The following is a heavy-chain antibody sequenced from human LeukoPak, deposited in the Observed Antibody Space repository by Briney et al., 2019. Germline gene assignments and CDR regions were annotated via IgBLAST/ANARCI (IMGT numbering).Heavy chain of an antibody. Sequence: GGSLRLSCAASGFAFSSYEMTWVRQAAGKGLEWISYISSGGSPIYYADSVKGRFTISRDNAKNPLYLQMSSLRAEDTALYYCARADNSGSYRTDYYGLDVWGQGTTVTVSS. J-gene: IGHJ6*02. CDR3: ARADNSGSYRTDYYGLDV. V-gene: IGHV3-48*03. CDR1: GFAFSSYE. D-gene: IGHD1-26*01. CDR2: ISSGGSPI.